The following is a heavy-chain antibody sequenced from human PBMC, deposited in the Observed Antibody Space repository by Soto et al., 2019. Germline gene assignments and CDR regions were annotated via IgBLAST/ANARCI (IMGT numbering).Heavy chain of an antibody. D-gene: IGHD1-1*01. V-gene: IGHV3-30*18. CDR1: GHTFSSYA. CDR2: ISYDGSNK. Sequence: GGSLRLSCAASGHTFSSYAMHWVRQAPGKGLEWVASISYDGSNKYYADSVKGRFIISRDNSKNTLYLQMSSLRADDTAVYYCAKEVRWNDAFDIWGQGTMVTVSS. CDR3: AKEVRWNDAFDI. J-gene: IGHJ3*02.